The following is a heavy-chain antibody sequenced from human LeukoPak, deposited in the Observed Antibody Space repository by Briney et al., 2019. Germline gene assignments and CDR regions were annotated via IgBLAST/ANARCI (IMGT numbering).Heavy chain of an antibody. V-gene: IGHV4-34*01. Sequence: SETLSQTCTIQGEYFSGYYWSFIHQLPRKGLLLIGEINHSGSTNYNPSLKSRVTISVDTSKNQFSLKLSSVTAADTAVYYCARRNYATTYYYYGMDVWGQGTTVTVSS. J-gene: IGHJ6*02. CDR1: GEYFSGYY. CDR3: ARRNYATTYYYYGMDV. D-gene: IGHD1-7*01. CDR2: INHSGST.